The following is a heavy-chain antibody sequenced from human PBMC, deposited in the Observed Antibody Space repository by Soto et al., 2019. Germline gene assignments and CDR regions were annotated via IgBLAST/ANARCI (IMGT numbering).Heavy chain of an antibody. V-gene: IGHV3-23*01. Sequence: PGGSLRLSCAASGFTFSTYAMTWVRQAPGKGLEWVSIIGSSGDATYYLDSVKGRFTISRDNSRNTLNLQMHSLRAEDTAVYYCAKNGDFWSWGMDVWGQGTTVTVSS. CDR1: GFTFSTYA. CDR2: IGSSGDAT. J-gene: IGHJ6*02. CDR3: AKNGDFWSWGMDV. D-gene: IGHD3-3*01.